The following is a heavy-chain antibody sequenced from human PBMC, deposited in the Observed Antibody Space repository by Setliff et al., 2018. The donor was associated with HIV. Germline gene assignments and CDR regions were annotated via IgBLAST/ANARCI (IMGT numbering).Heavy chain of an antibody. Sequence: SETLSLTCTVSGGSINSGTYYWNWIRQPAGKGLEWIGHIHISGNTNYNPSLKSRVTISLDTSKNHFSLNLTSMTAADTAVYYCARGLWAPGLGEGAFDIWGQGTKVTV. V-gene: IGHV4-61*09. CDR1: GGSINSGTYY. CDR2: IHISGNT. CDR3: ARGLWAPGLGEGAFDI. D-gene: IGHD3-16*01. J-gene: IGHJ3*02.